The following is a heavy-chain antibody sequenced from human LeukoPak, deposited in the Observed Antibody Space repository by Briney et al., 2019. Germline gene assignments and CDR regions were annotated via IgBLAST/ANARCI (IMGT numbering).Heavy chain of an antibody. CDR2: IRYDGSNK. CDR3: AKDQGPYDFWSGYSSMY. Sequence: PGGSLRLSCAASGFTFSSYGMHWVRQAPGKGLEWVAFIRYDGSNKYYADSVKGRFTISRDNSKNTLYLQMNSLRAEDTAVYYCAKDQGPYDFWSGYSSMYWGQGTLATVSS. V-gene: IGHV3-30*02. D-gene: IGHD3-3*01. J-gene: IGHJ4*02. CDR1: GFTFSSYG.